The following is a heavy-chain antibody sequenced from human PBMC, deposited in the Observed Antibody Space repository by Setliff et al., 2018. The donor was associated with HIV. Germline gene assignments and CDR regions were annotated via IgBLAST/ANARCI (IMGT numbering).Heavy chain of an antibody. Sequence: ASVKVSCKASGYTFTSYGISWVRQAPGQGLEWMGWITPFNGNTNYAQKLQGRVTMTTDTSTSTAYMELRSLRSDDTAVYYCARRGDSYGLDPISYYYYHMDVCGKGTTVTVSS. CDR1: GYTFTSYG. CDR3: ARRGDSYGLDPISYYYYHMDV. V-gene: IGHV1-18*01. CDR2: ITPFNGNT. D-gene: IGHD5-18*01. J-gene: IGHJ6*03.